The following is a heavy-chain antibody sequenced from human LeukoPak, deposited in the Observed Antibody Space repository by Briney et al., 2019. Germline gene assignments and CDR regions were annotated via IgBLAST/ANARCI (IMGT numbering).Heavy chain of an antibody. CDR2: INHSGRT. D-gene: IGHD4-23*01. CDR3: ARGTTVVNPDPDFDY. CDR1: GGPFSYYY. J-gene: IGHJ4*02. V-gene: IGHV4-34*01. Sequence: SETLSLTCAVYGGPFSYYYWGWIRQPPGKGLEWIGEINHSGRTNYNPFLKSRVTISVDTSKNQFSLKLSSVTAADTAVYYCARGTTVVNPDPDFDYWGQGTLVTVSS.